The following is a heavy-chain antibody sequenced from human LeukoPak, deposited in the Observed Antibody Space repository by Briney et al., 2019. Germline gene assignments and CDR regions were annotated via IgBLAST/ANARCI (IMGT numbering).Heavy chain of an antibody. Sequence: PGGSLRLSCAASGFTFDRYTIHWVRQAPGKGLEWVSLIIRRDNNRYYADSVRGRFTISRDNSKNSLYLQMNSLRTEDTALYYCAKEHSSSWPTLDSWGRGTLGTVSS. CDR1: GFTFDRYT. D-gene: IGHD6-13*01. CDR2: IIRRDNNR. J-gene: IGHJ4*02. CDR3: AKEHSSSWPTLDS. V-gene: IGHV3-43*01.